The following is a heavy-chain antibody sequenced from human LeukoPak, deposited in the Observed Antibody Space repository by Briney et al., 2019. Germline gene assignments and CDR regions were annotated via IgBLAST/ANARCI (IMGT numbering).Heavy chain of an antibody. CDR2: IYSGGST. J-gene: IGHJ3*02. Sequence: GGSLRLSCAASGFTVSSNYMSWVRQAPGKGLEWVSVIYSGGSTYYADSVKGRFTISRDNSKNTLYLQMNSLRAEDTAVYYCAKDQNDYGDQDAFDIWGQGTMVTVSS. CDR1: GFTVSSNY. CDR3: AKDQNDYGDQDAFDI. D-gene: IGHD4-17*01. V-gene: IGHV3-53*01.